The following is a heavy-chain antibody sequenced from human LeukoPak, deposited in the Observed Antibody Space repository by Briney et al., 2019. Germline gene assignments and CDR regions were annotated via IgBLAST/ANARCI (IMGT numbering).Heavy chain of an antibody. CDR2: ISGSGGST. V-gene: IGHV3-23*01. J-gene: IGHJ6*02. CDR1: GFTFSSYA. Sequence: GGSLRLSCAASGFTFSSYAMSWVRQAPGKGLEWVSAISGSGGSTYCADSVKGRFTISRDNSKNTLYLQMNSLRAEDTAVYYCAKSYYYDSSDYLPPSTYYGMDVWGQGTTVTVSS. D-gene: IGHD3-22*01. CDR3: AKSYYYDSSDYLPPSTYYGMDV.